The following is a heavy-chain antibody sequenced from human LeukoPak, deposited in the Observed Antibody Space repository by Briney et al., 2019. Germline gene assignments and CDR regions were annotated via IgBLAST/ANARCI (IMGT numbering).Heavy chain of an antibody. CDR3: ARGRIGDY. CDR2: ISGGGTST. CDR1: GFTFSNYA. Sequence: GGSLRLSCAASGFTFSNYAMSWVRQAPGKGLEWVSAISGGGTSTSHADSVKGRFTISRDNSRNTLYLQMNSLRAEDTAVYYCARGRIGDYWGQGILVTASS. J-gene: IGHJ4*02. D-gene: IGHD2/OR15-2a*01. V-gene: IGHV3-23*01.